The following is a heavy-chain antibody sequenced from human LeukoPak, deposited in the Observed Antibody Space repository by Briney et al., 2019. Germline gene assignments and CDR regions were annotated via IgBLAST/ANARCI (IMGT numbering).Heavy chain of an antibody. D-gene: IGHD2-2*01. CDR2: INHSGST. Sequence: SETLSLTCAVYGGSFSGYYWSWIRQPPGKGLEWIGEINHSGSTNYNPSLKSRVTISVDTSKNQFSLKLSSVTAADTAVYYCARGYCSSTSCYVVPYYYYYYGMDVWGQGTTVTVSS. CDR1: GGSFSGYY. J-gene: IGHJ6*02. CDR3: ARGYCSSTSCYVVPYYYYYYGMDV. V-gene: IGHV4-34*01.